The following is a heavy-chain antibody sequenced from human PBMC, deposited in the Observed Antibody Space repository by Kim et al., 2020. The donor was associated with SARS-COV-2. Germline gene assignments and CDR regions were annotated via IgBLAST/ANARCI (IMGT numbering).Heavy chain of an antibody. J-gene: IGHJ5*02. CDR2: IYYSGST. Sequence: SETLSLTCTVSGGSISSSSYYWGWIRQPPGKGLEWIGSIYYSGSTYYNPSLKSRVTISVDTSKNQFSLKLSSVTAADTAVYYCAREFYYGSGLRGWFDPWGQGTLVTVSS. CDR3: AREFYYGSGLRGWFDP. D-gene: IGHD3-10*01. CDR1: GGSISSSSYY. V-gene: IGHV4-39*07.